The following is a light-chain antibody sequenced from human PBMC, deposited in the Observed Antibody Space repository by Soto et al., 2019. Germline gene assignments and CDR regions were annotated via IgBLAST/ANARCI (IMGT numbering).Light chain of an antibody. Sequence: ERVLTQSPATLSVSPGERATLSCRASQSVSSHLAWYQQTPGQAPRLGIYDASTRATGIPARFSVSGSGTEFTLTISSLQSEDFALYYCHQYDYWPPTFGQGTKVEIK. CDR3: HQYDYWPPT. J-gene: IGKJ1*01. V-gene: IGKV3-15*01. CDR2: DAS. CDR1: QSVSSH.